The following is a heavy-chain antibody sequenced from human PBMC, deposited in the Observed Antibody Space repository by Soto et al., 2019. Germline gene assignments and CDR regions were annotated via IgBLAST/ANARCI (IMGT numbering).Heavy chain of an antibody. CDR2: MNPNSGNT. V-gene: IGHV1-8*01. Sequence: ASVKVSCQASGYTFTSYDINWVRKATGQGLEWMGWMNPNSGNTGYAQKFQGRVTMTRNTSISTAYMELSSLRSEDTAVYYCALQGGVRGLYSSFDPWAQGTLVTVSA. CDR1: GYTFTSYD. J-gene: IGHJ5*02. CDR3: ALQGGVRGLYSSFDP. D-gene: IGHD3-10*01.